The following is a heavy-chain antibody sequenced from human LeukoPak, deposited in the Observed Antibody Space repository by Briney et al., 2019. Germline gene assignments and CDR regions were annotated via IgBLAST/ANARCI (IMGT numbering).Heavy chain of an antibody. D-gene: IGHD6-19*01. CDR1: GFTVSSNY. CDR2: IYSGGST. Sequence: GGSLRLSCAASGFTVSSNYMSWVRQAPGKGLEWVSVIYSGGSTYYADSVKGRFTISRDNSKNTLYLQMDSLRAEDTAVYYCARDLSGWVPYWGQGTLVTVSS. V-gene: IGHV3-66*01. CDR3: ARDLSGWVPY. J-gene: IGHJ4*02.